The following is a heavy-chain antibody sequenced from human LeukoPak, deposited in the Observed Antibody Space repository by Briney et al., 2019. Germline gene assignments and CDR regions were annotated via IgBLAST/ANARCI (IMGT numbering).Heavy chain of an antibody. CDR1: GFTFSTYA. D-gene: IGHD6-13*01. CDR2: ISGSATGSVTT. CDR3: AGGIAAADT. J-gene: IGHJ4*02. Sequence: PGGSLRLSCAASGFTFSTYAMNWVRQAPGKGLEWVSAISGSATGSVTTYYTDSVKGRFTISRDNSKNTLYLQMNSLRAEDTAVYYCAGGIAAADTWGQGTLVTVSS. V-gene: IGHV3-23*01.